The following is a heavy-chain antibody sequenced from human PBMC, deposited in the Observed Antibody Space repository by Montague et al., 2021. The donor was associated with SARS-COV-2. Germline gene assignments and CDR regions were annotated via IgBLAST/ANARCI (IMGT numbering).Heavy chain of an antibody. J-gene: IGHJ6*02. Sequence: SETLSLTCSVSGGSMINNYWSWIRQPPGKGLEWMGYIYYTGSTDXNPSLESRATLSIDTSKNEFSLKLTSVTAADTAVYYCARGGGRLQYSYYYGMDVWGQGTTVTVSS. CDR3: ARGGGRLQYSYYYGMDV. CDR1: GGSMINNY. D-gene: IGHD5-12*01. CDR2: IYYTGST. V-gene: IGHV4-59*01.